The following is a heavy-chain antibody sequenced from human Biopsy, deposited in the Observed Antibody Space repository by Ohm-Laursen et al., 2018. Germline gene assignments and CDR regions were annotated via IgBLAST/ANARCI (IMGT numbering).Heavy chain of an antibody. Sequence: SDTLSLTCTVSGDSISSYYWSWIRQPPGKGLQRIGYVYYTGSTDYNPSLQSRVTILVDTSKNHFSLRLRSVTPADTAIYYCARDRGYYSDRTVPGYFDLWGRGTLVTVSS. J-gene: IGHJ2*01. D-gene: IGHD3-22*01. CDR1: GDSISSYY. CDR2: VYYTGST. V-gene: IGHV4-59*01. CDR3: ARDRGYYSDRTVPGYFDL.